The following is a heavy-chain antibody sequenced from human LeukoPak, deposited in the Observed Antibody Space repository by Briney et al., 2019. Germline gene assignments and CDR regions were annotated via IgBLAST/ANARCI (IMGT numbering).Heavy chain of an antibody. Sequence: ASVKVSCKASGYTFTSYGITWVRQAPGQGLEWMGWISAYNGNTNYAQNLQGRVTMTTDTSTSTVYMELSSLRSEDTAVYYCASTESSSSPLFNWGQGTLVTVSS. D-gene: IGHD6-6*01. CDR1: GYTFTSYG. CDR2: ISAYNGNT. J-gene: IGHJ4*02. CDR3: ASTESSSSPLFN. V-gene: IGHV1-18*01.